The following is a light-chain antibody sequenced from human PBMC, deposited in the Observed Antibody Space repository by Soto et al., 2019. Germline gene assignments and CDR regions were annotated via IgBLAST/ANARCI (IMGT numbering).Light chain of an antibody. CDR3: GTWDSSLSVVV. CDR1: SSNIGNNY. J-gene: IGLJ2*01. V-gene: IGLV1-51*01. CDR2: DND. Sequence: QSVLTQPPSVSAAPGQMVTISCSGSSSNIGNNYVSWYQHLPGTAPKLLIYDNDKRPSGIPGRFSGSKSGTSATLGITGLQTGDEADYYCGTWDSSLSVVVFGGGTQLTVL.